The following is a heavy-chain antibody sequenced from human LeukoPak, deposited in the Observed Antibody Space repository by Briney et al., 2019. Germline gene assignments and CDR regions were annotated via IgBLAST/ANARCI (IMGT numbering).Heavy chain of an antibody. J-gene: IGHJ5*02. CDR2: ISAYNGNS. Sequence: ASVKVSCKASGYTFTSYAMHWVRQAPGQRLEWMGWISAYNGNSNYAQKFQGRVTMTEDTSTDTAYMELSSLRSEDTAVYYCATNWWELLGHNWFDPWGQGTLVTVSS. CDR1: GYTFTSYA. D-gene: IGHD1-26*01. CDR3: ATNWWELLGHNWFDP. V-gene: IGHV1-3*01.